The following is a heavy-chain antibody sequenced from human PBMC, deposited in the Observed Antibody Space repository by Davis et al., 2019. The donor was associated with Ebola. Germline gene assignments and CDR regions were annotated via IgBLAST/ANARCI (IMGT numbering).Heavy chain of an antibody. V-gene: IGHV1-3*01. J-gene: IGHJ3*02. Sequence: QKFQGRVTITRDTSASTAYMELSSLRSEDTAVYYCAREGNYYDSAFDIWGQGTMVTVSS. D-gene: IGHD3-22*01. CDR3: AREGNYYDSAFDI.